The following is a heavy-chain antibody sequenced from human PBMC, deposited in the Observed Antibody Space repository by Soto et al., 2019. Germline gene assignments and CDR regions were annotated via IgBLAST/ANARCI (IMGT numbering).Heavy chain of an antibody. D-gene: IGHD2-15*01. CDR1: GFRFSTYN. J-gene: IGHJ5*01. V-gene: IGHV3-48*02. CDR3: ARDRCYDGTCYSASDS. CDR2: ISTTSFTI. Sequence: PGGSLRLACPASGFRFSTYNMDWVRQAQGKGPEWIAHISTTSFTIYYADSVKGRFTISRDNDRNSLYLEMNSLRDEDTAVYYCARDRCYDGTCYSASDSWGQGTLVTVSS.